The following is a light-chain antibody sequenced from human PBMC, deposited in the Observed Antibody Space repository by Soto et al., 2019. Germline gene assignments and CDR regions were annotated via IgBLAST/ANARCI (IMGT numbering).Light chain of an antibody. CDR1: QNVRSY. CDR2: DVS. V-gene: IGKV3-11*01. CDR3: QQYYSTPRT. J-gene: IGKJ1*01. Sequence: EIVLTQSPATLSLSPGERATLSCGASQNVRSYLAWYQQKPGQAPRLLIYDVSNRATGIPARFSGSGSGTDFTLTISSLQAEDVAVYYCQQYYSTPRTFGQGTKVDIK.